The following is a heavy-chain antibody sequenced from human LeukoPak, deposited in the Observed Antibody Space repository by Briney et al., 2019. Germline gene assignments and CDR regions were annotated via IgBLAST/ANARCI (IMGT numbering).Heavy chain of an antibody. Sequence: GASVKVSCKASGYTFTSYAMHWVRQAPGQRLEWMGWINAGNGNTKYSQKFQGRVTITRDTSASTAYMELSSLRSEDTAVYYCARDRGKWNDEGSYFDYWGQGTLVTVSS. CDR3: ARDRGKWNDEGSYFDY. D-gene: IGHD1-1*01. J-gene: IGHJ4*02. V-gene: IGHV1-3*01. CDR2: INAGNGNT. CDR1: GYTFTSYA.